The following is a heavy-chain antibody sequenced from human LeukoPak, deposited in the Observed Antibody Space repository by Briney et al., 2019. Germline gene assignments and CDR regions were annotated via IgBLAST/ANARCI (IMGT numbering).Heavy chain of an antibody. J-gene: IGHJ5*02. CDR2: IIPIFGTA. D-gene: IGHD5-18*01. CDR1: GGTFSSYA. V-gene: IGHV1-69*13. Sequence: SVKVSCKASGGTFSSYAISWVRQAPGQGLEWMGRIIPIFGTANYAQKFQGRVTITADESTSTAYMELSSLRSEDTAVYYCARDRSLRELWLRNWFDPWGQGTLVTVSS. CDR3: ARDRSLRELWLRNWFDP.